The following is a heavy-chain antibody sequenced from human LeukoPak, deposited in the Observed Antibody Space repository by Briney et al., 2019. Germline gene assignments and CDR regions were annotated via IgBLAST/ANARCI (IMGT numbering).Heavy chain of an antibody. V-gene: IGHV4-34*01. CDR1: GGSFSGYY. CDR2: INHSGST. Sequence: PSETLSLTCAVYGGSFSGYYWSWIRQPPGKGLEWIGEINHSGSTNYNPSLKSRVTISVDTSKNQFSLKLSSVTAADTAVYYCARYPFLAYCGGDCYSGFDYWGQGTLVTVS. D-gene: IGHD2-21*02. CDR3: ARYPFLAYCGGDCYSGFDY. J-gene: IGHJ4*02.